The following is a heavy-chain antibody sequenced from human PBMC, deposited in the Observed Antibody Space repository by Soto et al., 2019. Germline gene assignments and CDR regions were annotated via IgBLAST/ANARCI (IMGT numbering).Heavy chain of an antibody. V-gene: IGHV3-7*05. CDR2: INQDGSEK. CDR1: GFNFSFYY. D-gene: IGHD2-15*01. J-gene: IGHJ3*01. CDR3: ARYVGEI. Sequence: EAQLVESGGALVQPGGSLRLSCAASGFNFSFYYMTWVRQAPGKGLQWVASINQDGSEKYSVDSVKGRFTISRDNGKNSVDLQMNSLRVEDTAVYFCARYVGEIWGHGTKVTVSS.